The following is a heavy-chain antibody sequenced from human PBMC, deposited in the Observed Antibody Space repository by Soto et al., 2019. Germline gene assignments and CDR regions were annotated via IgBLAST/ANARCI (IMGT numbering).Heavy chain of an antibody. CDR3: AKELHSSSWDYYYYGMDV. Sequence: EVQLLESGGGLVQPGGSLRLSCAASGFTFSSYAMSWVRQAPGKGLEWVSAISGSGGSTYYADSVKGRFTISRDNSKNTLYLQMNSLRAEDTAVYYCAKELHSSSWDYYYYGMDVWGQGNTVTVSS. CDR2: ISGSGGST. CDR1: GFTFSSYA. J-gene: IGHJ6*02. V-gene: IGHV3-23*01. D-gene: IGHD6-13*01.